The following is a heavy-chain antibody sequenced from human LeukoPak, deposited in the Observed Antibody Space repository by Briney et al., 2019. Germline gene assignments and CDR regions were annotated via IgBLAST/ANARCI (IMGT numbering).Heavy chain of an antibody. CDR3: AREGGNTDNWFAP. J-gene: IGHJ5*02. CDR1: GGTFSSYA. Sequence: SVKVSCKASGGTFSSYAISWVRQAPGQGLEWMGGIIPIFGTANYAQKFQGRVTITTDESTSTAYMELSSLRSEDTAVYYCAREGGNTDNWFAPWGQGTLVTVSS. CDR2: IIPIFGTA. V-gene: IGHV1-69*05. D-gene: IGHD4-23*01.